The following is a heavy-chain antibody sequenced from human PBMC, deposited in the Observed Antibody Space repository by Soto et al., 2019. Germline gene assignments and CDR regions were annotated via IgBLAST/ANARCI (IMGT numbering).Heavy chain of an antibody. CDR1: GGSINSGGYC. V-gene: IGHV4-31*03. J-gene: IGHJ4*02. CDR3: SRGILV. Sequence: QVQLQESGPGLVKPSQTLSLTCTVSGGSINSGGYCWSWIRQHPGKGLDWIGCISYGGSTSYNPSLKSRVTIAVDTSKHQFSLKLSSVTAADTAVYYCSRGILVWGQGTLITVSS. D-gene: IGHD5-18*01. CDR2: ISYGGST.